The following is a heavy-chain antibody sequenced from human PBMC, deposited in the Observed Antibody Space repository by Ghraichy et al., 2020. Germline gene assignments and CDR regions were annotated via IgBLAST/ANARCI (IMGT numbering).Heavy chain of an antibody. Sequence: SETLSLTCSVSGGSISSYYWNWIRQPSGKGLEWIGYIYYSGSTNYNPSLKSRVTISVDTSKNQFSLKLTSVTAADTAVYYCAREYSSPREVFGMDVWGQGTTVTVSS. D-gene: IGHD6-19*01. V-gene: IGHV4-59*01. J-gene: IGHJ6*02. CDR2: IYYSGST. CDR3: AREYSSPREVFGMDV. CDR1: GGSISSYY.